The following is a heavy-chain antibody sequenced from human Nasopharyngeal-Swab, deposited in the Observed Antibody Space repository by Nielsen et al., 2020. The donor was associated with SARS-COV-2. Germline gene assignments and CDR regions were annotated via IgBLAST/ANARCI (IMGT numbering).Heavy chain of an antibody. Sequence: GESLKISCAASGFTFSSYGMHWVRQAPGKGLEWVAVIWYDGSNKYYRDSVKGRFTISRDNSKNTLYLQMNSLRAEDTAVYYCARNDGSTWFFDYWGQGALVTVSS. D-gene: IGHD1-1*01. CDR1: GFTFSSYG. CDR2: IWYDGSNK. V-gene: IGHV3-33*01. CDR3: ARNDGSTWFFDY. J-gene: IGHJ4*02.